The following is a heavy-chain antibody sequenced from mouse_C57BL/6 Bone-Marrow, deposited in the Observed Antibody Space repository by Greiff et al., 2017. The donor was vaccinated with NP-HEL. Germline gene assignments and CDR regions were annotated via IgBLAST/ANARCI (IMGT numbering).Heavy chain of an antibody. CDR1: GYTFTSYW. CDR3: ARGAYYYGSTFAY. D-gene: IGHD1-1*01. J-gene: IGHJ3*01. Sequence: QVQLQQSGAELVKPGASVKLSCKASGYTFTSYWMHWVKQRPGQGLEWIGMIHPNSGSTNYNEKFKSKATLTVDKSSSTAYMQLSSLTSEDSAVYYCARGAYYYGSTFAYWGQGTLVTVSA. V-gene: IGHV1-64*01. CDR2: IHPNSGST.